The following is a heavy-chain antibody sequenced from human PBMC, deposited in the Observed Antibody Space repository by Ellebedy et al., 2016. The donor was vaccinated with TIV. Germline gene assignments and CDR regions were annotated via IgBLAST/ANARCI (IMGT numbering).Heavy chain of an antibody. J-gene: IGHJ4*02. CDR2: IHHTGNT. D-gene: IGHD1-26*01. CDR1: GGSVTSGNYY. CDR3: ARMGDWEGYF. Sequence: MPSETLSLTCTVSGGSVTSGNYYWRWIRQAPGKGLEWIGHIHHTGNTKYNPFLEMRVTIELDTSKNQFSLKVTDMTAADTAVYYRARMGDWEGYFWGQGALVTVSS. V-gene: IGHV4-61*01.